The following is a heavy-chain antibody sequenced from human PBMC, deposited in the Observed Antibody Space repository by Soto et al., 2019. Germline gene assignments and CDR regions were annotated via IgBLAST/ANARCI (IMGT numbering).Heavy chain of an antibody. V-gene: IGHV6-1*01. CDR1: GGSVSSNSAA. D-gene: IGHD2-2*01. J-gene: IGHJ6*02. CDR2: TYYRSKWYN. Sequence: SQTLSLPCAISGGSVSSNSAAWNWIRQSPSRGLEWLGRTYYRSKWYNDYAVSVKSRITINPDTSKNQFSLQLNSVTPEDTAVYYCARVDYCSSTSCPYYYYGMDVWGQGTTVTVSS. CDR3: ARVDYCSSTSCPYYYYGMDV.